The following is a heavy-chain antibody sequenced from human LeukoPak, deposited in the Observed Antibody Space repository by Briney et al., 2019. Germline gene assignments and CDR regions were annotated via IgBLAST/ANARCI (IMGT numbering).Heavy chain of an antibody. CDR3: ARQAFYGSGSYYWFDP. CDR2: INHSGST. D-gene: IGHD3-10*01. J-gene: IGHJ5*02. CDR1: GGSFSGYY. Sequence: SETLSLTCAVYGGSFSGYYWSWIRQPPGKGLEWIGEINHSGSTNYNSSLKSRVTISVDTSKNQFSLKLSSVTAADTAVYYCARQAFYGSGSYYWFDPWGQGTLVTVSS. V-gene: IGHV4-34*01.